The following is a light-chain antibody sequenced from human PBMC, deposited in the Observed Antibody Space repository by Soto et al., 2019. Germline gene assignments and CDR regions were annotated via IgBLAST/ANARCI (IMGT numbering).Light chain of an antibody. J-gene: IGLJ3*02. Sequence: QSVLTQPPSVSGAPGLRVTISCTGSSSNIGAGYDVHWYQQLPGTAPKLLIYGNSNRPSGVPDRFSVSKSGTSASLAITGLQAEDEADYYCQSYDSSLSGWVFGGGTKLTVL. V-gene: IGLV1-40*01. CDR3: QSYDSSLSGWV. CDR2: GNS. CDR1: SSNIGAGYD.